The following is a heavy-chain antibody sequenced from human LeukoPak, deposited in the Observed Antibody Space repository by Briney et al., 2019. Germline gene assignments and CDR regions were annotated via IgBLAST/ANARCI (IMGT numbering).Heavy chain of an antibody. V-gene: IGHV1-18*01. Sequence: GASVKVSCKASGYTFTSYGISWGRQAPGQGLEWMGWINLNTGGTNYAQKFQGRVTITADKSTSTDYMELSSLRSEDTAVYYCARTGYGWTGWGQGTLVTVSS. J-gene: IGHJ4*02. CDR2: INLNTGGT. CDR1: GYTFTSYG. CDR3: ARTGYGWTG. D-gene: IGHD3/OR15-3a*01.